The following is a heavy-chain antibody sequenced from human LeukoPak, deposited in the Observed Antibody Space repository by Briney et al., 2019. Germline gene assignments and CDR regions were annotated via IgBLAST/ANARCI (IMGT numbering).Heavy chain of an antibody. V-gene: IGHV4-59*01. CDR3: ARDNVGATSFDY. CDR2: IYYSGST. D-gene: IGHD1-26*01. J-gene: IGHJ4*02. Sequence: SETLSLTCTVSGGSTSSYYWSWIRQPPGKGLEWIGYIYYSGSTNYNPSLKSRVTISVDTSKNQFSLKLSSVTAADTAVYYCARDNVGATSFDYWGQGTLVTVSS. CDR1: GGSTSSYY.